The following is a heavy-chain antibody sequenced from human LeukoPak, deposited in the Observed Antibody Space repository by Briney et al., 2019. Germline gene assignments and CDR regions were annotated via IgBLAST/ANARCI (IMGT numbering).Heavy chain of an antibody. CDR2: IYYSGST. V-gene: IGHV4-59*01. D-gene: IGHD3-10*01. J-gene: IGHJ4*02. CDR1: GGSFSGYY. Sequence: SETLSLTCAVYGGSFSGYYWSWIRQPPGKGLEWIGYIYYSGSTNYNPSLKSRVTISVDTSKNQFSLKLSSVTAADTAVYYCARDVPYGSGSHYDYWGQGTLVTVSS. CDR3: ARDVPYGSGSHYDY.